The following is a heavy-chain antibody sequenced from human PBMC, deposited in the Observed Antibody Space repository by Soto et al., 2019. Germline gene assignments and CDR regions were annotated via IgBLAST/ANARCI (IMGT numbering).Heavy chain of an antibody. CDR3: ARVPLYPPPMGYYYGMDV. D-gene: IGHD2-2*01. V-gene: IGHV4-59*06. CDR2: IYYSGST. CDR1: GGSISSYY. Sequence: PSETLSLTRTVSGGSISSYYWSWIRQHPGKGLEWIGYIYYSGSTYYNPSLKSRVTISVDTSKNQFSLKLSSVTAADTAVYYCARVPLYPPPMGYYYGMDVWGQGTTVTVSS. J-gene: IGHJ6*02.